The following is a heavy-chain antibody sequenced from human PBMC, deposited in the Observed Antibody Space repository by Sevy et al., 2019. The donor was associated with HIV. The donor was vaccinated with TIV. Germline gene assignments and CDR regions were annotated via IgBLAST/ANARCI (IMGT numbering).Heavy chain of an antibody. CDR3: AKTFYDILTGGGGAFDI. CDR1: GFTFSSYG. CDR2: IRYDGSNK. D-gene: IGHD3-9*01. Sequence: GGSLRLSCAASGFTFSSYGMHWVRQAPGKGLEWVAFIRYDGSNKYYADSVKGRFTISRDNSKNTLYLQMNSLRAEDTAVYYCAKTFYDILTGGGGAFDIWGQGTMVTVSS. V-gene: IGHV3-30*02. J-gene: IGHJ3*02.